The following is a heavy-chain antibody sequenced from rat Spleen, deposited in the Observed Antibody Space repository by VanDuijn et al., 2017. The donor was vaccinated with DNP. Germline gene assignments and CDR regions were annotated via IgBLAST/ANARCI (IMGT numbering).Heavy chain of an antibody. CDR1: GFSLTSYN. CDR3: TRRTTDYYYAPFDY. J-gene: IGHJ2*01. CDR2: IWSGGNT. Sequence: QVQLKESGPGLVQPSRTLSLTCTVSGFSLTSYNVHWVRQPPGKGLEWMGVIWSGGNTDYNSALKPRRSISRDTSKSQVFLKMNSLQTEDTAIYFCTRRTTDYYYAPFDYWGQGVMVTVSS. V-gene: IGHV2S13*01. D-gene: IGHD1-6*01.